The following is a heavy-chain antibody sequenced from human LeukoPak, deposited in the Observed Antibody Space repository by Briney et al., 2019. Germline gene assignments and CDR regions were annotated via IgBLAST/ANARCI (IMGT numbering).Heavy chain of an antibody. CDR3: ARDRGVTGTTVFDI. Sequence: GGSLRLSCAASGFTFSSYGMHWVRQAPGKGLEWVAFIRYDGSNKYYADSVKGRFTISRDNAKNSLYLQMNSLRVEDTAVYYCARDRGVTGTTVFDIWGQGTMVTVSS. J-gene: IGHJ3*02. D-gene: IGHD1-7*01. CDR1: GFTFSSYG. V-gene: IGHV3-30*02. CDR2: IRYDGSNK.